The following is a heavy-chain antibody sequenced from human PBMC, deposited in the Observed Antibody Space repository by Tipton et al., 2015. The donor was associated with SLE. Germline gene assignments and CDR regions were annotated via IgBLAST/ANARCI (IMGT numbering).Heavy chain of an antibody. CDR2: VPYDGSFT. CDR1: GFTFSSYS. Sequence: SLRLSCAASGFTFSSYSMHWVRQAPGKGLEWVAVVPYDGSFTYYADSVKDRFTVSRDNSKNTLYLQMKGLRPEDTAVYYCARGGDDASGGAESHWGQGTLVTVSS. D-gene: IGHD5-12*01. J-gene: IGHJ4*02. CDR3: ARGGDDASGGAESH. V-gene: IGHV3-30*14.